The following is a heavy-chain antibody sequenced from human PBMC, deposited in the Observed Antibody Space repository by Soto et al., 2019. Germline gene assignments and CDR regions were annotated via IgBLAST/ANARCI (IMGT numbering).Heavy chain of an antibody. CDR2: ISISGSTI. V-gene: IGHV3-11*01. Sequence: GGSLRLSCVASGFTFSDYYMNWIRQAPGKGLEWVSYISISGSTIYYADSVKGRFTISRDNAKNSLYLQMNSLRVEDTAVYYCVRDRRYDYIWGTYCPWGQGTLVTVSS. CDR1: GFTFSDYY. J-gene: IGHJ5*02. D-gene: IGHD3-16*01. CDR3: VRDRRYDYIWGTYCP.